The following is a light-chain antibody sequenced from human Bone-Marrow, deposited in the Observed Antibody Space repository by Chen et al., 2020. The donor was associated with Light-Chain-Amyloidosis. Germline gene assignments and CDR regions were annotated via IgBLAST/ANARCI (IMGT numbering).Light chain of an antibody. CDR1: ALSKQY. J-gene: IGLJ2*01. Sequence: SYELTQPPSVSVSPGQPARITCSGDALSKQYAYWYQQRPGQAPVLVIFEDNKRPSGIPERFSGSSSGKTLSLTISGVQSEDEADYYCQSTDATGSYVVFGGGTKLTVL. CDR2: EDN. CDR3: QSTDATGSYVV. V-gene: IGLV3-25*03.